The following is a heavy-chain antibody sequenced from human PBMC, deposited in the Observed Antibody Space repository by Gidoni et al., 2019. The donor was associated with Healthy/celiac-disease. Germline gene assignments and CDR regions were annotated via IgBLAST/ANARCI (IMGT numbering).Heavy chain of an antibody. J-gene: IGHJ4*02. CDR1: GYSIGSGYY. CDR3: ARAGYSSSWYAF. V-gene: IGHV4-38-2*01. D-gene: IGHD6-13*01. Sequence: QVQLQESGPGLVKPSETLSLTCAVPGYSIGSGYYWGWIRPPPGKGLEWIGSIYHSGSTYYNPSLKTRVTISVDTSKTQFSLKLSSVTAAYTAVYSCARAGYSSSWYAFWGQGTLVTVSS. CDR2: IYHSGST.